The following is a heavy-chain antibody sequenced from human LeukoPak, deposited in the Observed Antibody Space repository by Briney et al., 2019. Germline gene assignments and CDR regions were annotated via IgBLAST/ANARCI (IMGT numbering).Heavy chain of an antibody. CDR1: GFTFSSYA. J-gene: IGHJ4*02. D-gene: IGHD2-2*01. CDR2: ISGSGGST. Sequence: GGSLRLSCAASGFTFSSYAMSWVRQAPGKGLEWVSAISGSGGSTYYADSVKGRFTISRDNSKNTLYLQMNSLRAEDTAVYYCAKAYCSSTSCYFGPFDYWGQGTLVTVSS. CDR3: AKAYCSSTSCYFGPFDY. V-gene: IGHV3-23*01.